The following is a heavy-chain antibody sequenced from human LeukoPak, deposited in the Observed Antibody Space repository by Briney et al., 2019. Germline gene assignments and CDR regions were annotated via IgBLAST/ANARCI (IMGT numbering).Heavy chain of an antibody. Sequence: ASVKVSCKASGYTFTGCYMHWVRQAPGQGLEWMGWINPNSGGTNYAQKFQGRVTMTRDTSISTAYMELSRLRSDDTAVYYCARYDSSGNLFDPWGQGTLVTVSS. CDR1: GYTFTGCY. CDR2: INPNSGGT. V-gene: IGHV1-2*02. CDR3: ARYDSSGNLFDP. D-gene: IGHD3-22*01. J-gene: IGHJ5*02.